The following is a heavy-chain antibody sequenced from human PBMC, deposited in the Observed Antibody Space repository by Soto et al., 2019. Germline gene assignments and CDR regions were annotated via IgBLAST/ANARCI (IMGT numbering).Heavy chain of an antibody. CDR1: GGTFSSYT. CDR3: ARDQSYSSGWYVDY. J-gene: IGHJ4*02. CDR2: IIPILGIA. V-gene: IGHV1-69*04. Sequence: GASVKGSCKASGGTFSSYTISWVRQAPGQGLEWMGRIIPILGIANYAQKFQGWVTMTRDTSTSTAYMELSRLRSDDTAVYYCARDQSYSSGWYVDYWGQGTLVTVSS. D-gene: IGHD6-19*01.